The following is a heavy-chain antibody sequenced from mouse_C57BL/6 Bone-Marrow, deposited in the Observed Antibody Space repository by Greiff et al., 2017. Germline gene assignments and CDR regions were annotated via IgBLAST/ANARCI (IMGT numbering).Heavy chain of an antibody. Sequence: EVQLQQSEGGLVQPGSSMKLSCTASGFTFSDYYMAWVRQVPEKGLEWVANINYDGSSTYYLDSLKSRFIISRDNAKNILYLQMSSLKSEDTATEYCARGYCDCGDRWYFDVWGTGTTVTVSS. CDR3: ARGYCDCGDRWYFDV. CDR1: GFTFSDYY. D-gene: IGHD2-4*01. V-gene: IGHV5-16*01. CDR2: INYDGSST. J-gene: IGHJ1*03.